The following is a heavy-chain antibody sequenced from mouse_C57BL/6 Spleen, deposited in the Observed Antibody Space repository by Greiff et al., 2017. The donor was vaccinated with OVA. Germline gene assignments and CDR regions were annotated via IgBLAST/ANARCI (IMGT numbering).Heavy chain of an antibody. Sequence: LQQSGAELARPGASVKLSCKASGYTFTSYGISWVKQRTGQGLEWIGEIYPRSGNTYYNEKFKGKATLTADKSSSTAYMELRSLTSEDSAVYFCAREGSSGYDYYAMDYWGQGTSVTVSS. CDR3: AREGSSGYDYYAMDY. V-gene: IGHV1-81*01. J-gene: IGHJ4*01. CDR2: IYPRSGNT. CDR1: GYTFTSYG. D-gene: IGHD3-2*02.